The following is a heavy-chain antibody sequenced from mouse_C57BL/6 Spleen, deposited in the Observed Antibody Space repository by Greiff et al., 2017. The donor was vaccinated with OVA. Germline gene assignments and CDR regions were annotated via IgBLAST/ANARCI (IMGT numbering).Heavy chain of an antibody. D-gene: IGHD2-5*01. CDR2: IYPRSGNT. CDR3: AREGSNYEGY. CDR1: GYTFTSYG. Sequence: VHLVESGAELARPGASVKLSCKASGYTFTSYGISWVKQRTGQGLEWIGEIYPRSGNTYYNEKFKGKATLTADKSSSTAYMELRSLTSEDSAVYFCAREGSNYEGYWGQGTTLTVSS. J-gene: IGHJ2*01. V-gene: IGHV1-81*01.